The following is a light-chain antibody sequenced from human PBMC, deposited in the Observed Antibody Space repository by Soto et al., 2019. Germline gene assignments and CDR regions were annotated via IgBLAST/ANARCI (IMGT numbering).Light chain of an antibody. V-gene: IGKV1D-12*01. Sequence: DIQMTQSPSSVSASVGDRFTITCRASQGISSWLAWYQQKPGKAPKLLIYAASSLQSGVPARFSGSGSGTDFTLSINSLQPEDFATYYCQQSYSTPRTFGQGTKVDIK. J-gene: IGKJ1*01. CDR1: QGISSW. CDR3: QQSYSTPRT. CDR2: AAS.